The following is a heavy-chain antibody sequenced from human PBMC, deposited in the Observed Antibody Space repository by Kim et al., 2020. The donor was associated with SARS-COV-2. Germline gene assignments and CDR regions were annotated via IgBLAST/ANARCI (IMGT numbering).Heavy chain of an antibody. CDR1: GYTFTGYY. J-gene: IGHJ4*02. CDR3: ARDFGPQPLYYGSGSYPVSAFDY. D-gene: IGHD3-10*01. CDR2: INPNSGGT. V-gene: IGHV1-2*04. Sequence: ASVKVSCKASGYTFTGYYMHWVRQAPGQGLEWMGWINPNSGGTNYAQKFQGWVTMTRDTSISTAYMELSRLRSDDTAVYYCARDFGPQPLYYGSGSYPVSAFDYWGQGTLVTVSS.